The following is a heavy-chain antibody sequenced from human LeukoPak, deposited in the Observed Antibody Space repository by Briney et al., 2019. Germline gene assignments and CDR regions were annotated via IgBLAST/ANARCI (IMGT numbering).Heavy chain of an antibody. CDR1: GFTFSSHW. CDR3: AREGPYSSFDS. Sequence: GGSLRLSCAASGFTFSSHWMHWVRQTPGKGLVWVSRIKTDGTYTDFADSVKGRFTISRDNSKNTVYLQMNSLRAEDTAVYYCAREGPYSSFDSWGQGTVVTVSS. CDR2: IKTDGTYT. V-gene: IGHV3-74*01. J-gene: IGHJ4*02. D-gene: IGHD4-11*01.